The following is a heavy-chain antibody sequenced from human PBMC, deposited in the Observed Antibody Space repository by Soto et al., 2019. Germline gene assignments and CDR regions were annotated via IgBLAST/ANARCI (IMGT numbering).Heavy chain of an antibody. D-gene: IGHD3-16*02. Sequence: QLQLQESGPGLVKPSETLSLTCTVSGGSISSSSYYWGWIRQPPGKGLEWIGSIYYSGSTYYNPSLKSRVTISVDTSKNQFSLKLSSVTAADTAVYYCARQNGELSFDYVAYYFDYWGQGTLVTVSS. CDR2: IYYSGST. V-gene: IGHV4-39*01. CDR3: ARQNGELSFDYVAYYFDY. J-gene: IGHJ4*02. CDR1: GGSISSSSYY.